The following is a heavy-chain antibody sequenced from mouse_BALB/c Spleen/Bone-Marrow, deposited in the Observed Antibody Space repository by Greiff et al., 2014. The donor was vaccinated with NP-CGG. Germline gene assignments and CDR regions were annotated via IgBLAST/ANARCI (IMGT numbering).Heavy chain of an antibody. D-gene: IGHD2-4*01. CDR2: IFPGTGTT. Sequence: VQVVESGAELVKPGASVKLSCKTSGYTFTSYWIQWVKQRPGQGLGWIGEIFPGTGTTYYNEKFKDKATLTIDTSSSTAYVQLSSLTSEDSAVYFCARKGISTVIATAYYFDYWGQGSTLTVSS. CDR3: ARKGISTVIATAYYFDY. V-gene: IGHV1S132*01. CDR1: GYTFTSYW. J-gene: IGHJ2*01.